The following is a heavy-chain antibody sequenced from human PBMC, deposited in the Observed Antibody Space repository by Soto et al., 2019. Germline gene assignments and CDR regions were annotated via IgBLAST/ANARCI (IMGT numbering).Heavy chain of an antibody. D-gene: IGHD3-22*01. CDR2: IWYDGSNK. CDR1: GFTFSSYG. V-gene: IGHV3-33*01. CDR3: ARDKFGPTYYYDSSGCIDY. Sequence: QVQLVESGGGVVQPGRSLRLSCAASGFTFSSYGMHWVRQAPGKGLEWVAVIWYDGSNKYYADSVKGRFTISRDNSKNTLYLQMNSLRAVDTAVYYCARDKFGPTYYYDSSGCIDYWGQGTLVTVSS. J-gene: IGHJ4*02.